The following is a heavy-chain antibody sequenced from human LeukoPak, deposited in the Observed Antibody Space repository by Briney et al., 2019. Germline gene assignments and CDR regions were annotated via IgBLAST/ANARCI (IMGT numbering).Heavy chain of an antibody. CDR2: INHSGST. D-gene: IGHD5-24*01. CDR3: ARENRRWLQFFRYYGMDV. CDR1: GVSFSGYY. V-gene: IGHV4-34*01. Sequence: PSETLSLTCAVYGVSFSGYYWSWIRQPPGKGLEWIGEINHSGSTNYNPSLKSRVTISVDTSKNQFSLKLSSVTAADTAVYYCARENRRWLQFFRYYGMDVWGQGTTVTVSS. J-gene: IGHJ6*02.